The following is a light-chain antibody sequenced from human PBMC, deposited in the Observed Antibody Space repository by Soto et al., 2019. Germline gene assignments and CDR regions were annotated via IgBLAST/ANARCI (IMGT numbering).Light chain of an antibody. CDR2: EAS. V-gene: IGLV2-23*01. J-gene: IGLJ3*02. CDR1: NSDVGSHNF. Sequence: QSDLTQPASVSGSTGQSITISCTVTNSDVGSHNFVSWYQQYPGKAPKLLIYEASKRPSGLSNRFSGSKSGNTASLTISGLQSEDEADYYCFSLTNGATWVFGGGTQLTVI. CDR3: FSLTNGATWV.